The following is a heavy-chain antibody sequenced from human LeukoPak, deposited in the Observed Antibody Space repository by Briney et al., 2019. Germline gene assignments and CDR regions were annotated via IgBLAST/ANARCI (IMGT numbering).Heavy chain of an antibody. CDR2: IYHSGST. V-gene: IGHV4-30-2*01. J-gene: IGHJ5*02. Sequence: SETLSLTCTVSGGSISSGGYYWSWIRQPPGKGLEWIGYIYHSGSTYYNPSLKSRVTISVDTSKNQFSLNVSSVTAADTAIYYCARGYYYYDPQGFDPWGQGTLVTVSS. CDR1: GGSISSGGYY. D-gene: IGHD3-16*01. CDR3: ARGYYYYDPQGFDP.